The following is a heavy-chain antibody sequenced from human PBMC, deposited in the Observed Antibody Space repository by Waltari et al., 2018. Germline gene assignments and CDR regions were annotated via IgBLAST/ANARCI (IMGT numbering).Heavy chain of an antibody. CDR2: IDWDDDK. CDR3: ARIRELGGWFDP. D-gene: IGHD1-26*01. CDR1: GFSLSTSGMC. Sequence: QVTLRESGPALVKPTQTLTLTCTFSGFSLSTSGMCVSWIRHPPGKALEWLALIDWDDDKYYSTSLKTRLTIAKDTSKNQVVLTMTNMDPVDTATYYCARIRELGGWFDPWGQEPWSPSPQ. V-gene: IGHV2-70*01. J-gene: IGHJ5*02.